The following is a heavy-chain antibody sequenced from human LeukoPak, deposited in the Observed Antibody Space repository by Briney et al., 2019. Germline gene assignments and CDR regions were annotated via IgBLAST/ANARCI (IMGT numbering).Heavy chain of an antibody. V-gene: IGHV4-4*07. CDR3: ARHGYTASHFFLDY. CDR2: IYTTGRA. J-gene: IGHJ4*02. Sequence: SETLSLTCTVSADSLNRYYWGWVRQPAGRGLEWIGRIYTTGRADYDPSLQSRVTMSVDTSQKQFSLNLRSVTAADTAFYFCARHGYTASHFFLDYWSQGTLVTVSS. D-gene: IGHD5-18*01. CDR1: ADSLNRYY.